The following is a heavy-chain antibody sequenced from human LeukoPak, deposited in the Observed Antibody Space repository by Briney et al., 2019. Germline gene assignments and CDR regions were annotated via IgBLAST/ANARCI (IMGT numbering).Heavy chain of an antibody. Sequence: SQTLSLTCTVSGGSISSGGYYWSWIRQPPGKGLEWIGEINHSGSTNYNPSLKSRVTISVDTSKNQFSLKLSSVTAADTAVYYCARGRGMGQLLSTLSFGHYYYGMDVWGQGTTVTVSS. J-gene: IGHJ6*02. CDR1: GGSISSGGYY. D-gene: IGHD2-2*01. CDR2: INHSGST. CDR3: ARGRGMGQLLSTLSFGHYYYGMDV. V-gene: IGHV4-30-2*01.